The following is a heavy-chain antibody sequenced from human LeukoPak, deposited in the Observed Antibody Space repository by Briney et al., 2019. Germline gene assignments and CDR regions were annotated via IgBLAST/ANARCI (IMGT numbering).Heavy chain of an antibody. V-gene: IGHV1-2*02. Sequence: ASVTVSSTSSLYTFTQYYMHWVRQARCKGLERMGWINPNSCGTNYAQKFQGRVTMSRDNCISTEYLDLSSLRSDDTAVYYCARDGDYGTGSYYRGCSESWGQGT. CDR2: INPNSCGT. CDR1: LYTFTQYY. D-gene: IGHD3-10*01. CDR3: ARDGDYGTGSYYRGCSES. J-gene: IGHJ4*02.